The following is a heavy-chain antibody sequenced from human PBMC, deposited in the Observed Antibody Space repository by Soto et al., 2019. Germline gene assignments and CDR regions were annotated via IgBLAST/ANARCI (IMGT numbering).Heavy chain of an antibody. CDR1: GGSISSSSYY. CDR2: IYYSGST. V-gene: IGHV4-39*01. J-gene: IGHJ6*02. Sequence: SETLSLTCTLSGGSISSSSYYWGWIRQPPGKGLEWIGSIYYSGSTYYNPSLKSPVTISVDTSKNQFALKLSSVTAADTAVYYCARHVDFWSGYYGMDVWGQGTTVTVSS. D-gene: IGHD3-3*01. CDR3: ARHVDFWSGYYGMDV.